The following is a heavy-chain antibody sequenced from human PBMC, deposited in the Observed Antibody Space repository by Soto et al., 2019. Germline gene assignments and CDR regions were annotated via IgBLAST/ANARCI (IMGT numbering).Heavy chain of an antibody. V-gene: IGHV3-66*01. CDR3: AREPRYCRGVSCSITGDAYDI. CDR1: GFIVSNTY. J-gene: IGHJ3*02. Sequence: EVQLVESGGGLVKPGGSLRLSCTASGFIVSNTYVNWVRQAPGKGLEWVSVISNRGDTHYADSVRGRFSLSRDISDNTLHLQMNNLRVEDTAVYYCAREPRYCRGVSCSITGDAYDIWGQGTMVTVSS. D-gene: IGHD2-15*01. CDR2: ISNRGDT.